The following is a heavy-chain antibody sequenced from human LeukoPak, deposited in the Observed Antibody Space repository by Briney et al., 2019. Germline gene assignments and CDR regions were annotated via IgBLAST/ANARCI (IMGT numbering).Heavy chain of an antibody. Sequence: GASVKVSCKASGYTFTGYYMHWVRQAPGQGLEWMGWINPNSGGTNYAQKFQGRVTMTRDTSISTAYMELSRLRSDDTAVYYCARVSGSYYAYYLDYWGQGTLVTVSS. J-gene: IGHJ4*02. V-gene: IGHV1-2*02. CDR3: ARVSGSYYAYYLDY. D-gene: IGHD1-26*01. CDR1: GYTFTGYY. CDR2: INPNSGGT.